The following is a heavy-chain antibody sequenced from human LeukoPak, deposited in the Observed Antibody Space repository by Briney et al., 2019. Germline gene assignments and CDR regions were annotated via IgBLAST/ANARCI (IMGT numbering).Heavy chain of an antibody. V-gene: IGHV4-59*01. CDR3: ARGVGIAAAGIDY. Sequence: SETLSLTCVVSGGSINGYKWSWIRQPPGRGLEWIGYIYYNGNTKYNPSLKSRVTISLDTSTSQFSLNLRSATAADTAVYYCARGVGIAAAGIDYWGQGTLVTVSS. J-gene: IGHJ4*02. CDR2: IYYNGNT. CDR1: GGSINGYK. D-gene: IGHD6-13*01.